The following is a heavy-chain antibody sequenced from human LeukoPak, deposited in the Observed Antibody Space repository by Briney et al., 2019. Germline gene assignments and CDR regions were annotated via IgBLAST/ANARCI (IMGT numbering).Heavy chain of an antibody. D-gene: IGHD1-26*01. J-gene: IGHJ6*02. CDR1: GFTVSSNY. CDR2: IYSGGST. V-gene: IGHV3-66*01. Sequence: PGGSLRLSCAASGFTVSSNYMSWVRQAPGKGLEWVSVIYSGGSTYYADSVKGRFTISRDNSKNTLYLQMNSLRAEDTAVYYCARDSYSGTYIGMDVWGQGTTVTVSS. CDR3: ARDSYSGTYIGMDV.